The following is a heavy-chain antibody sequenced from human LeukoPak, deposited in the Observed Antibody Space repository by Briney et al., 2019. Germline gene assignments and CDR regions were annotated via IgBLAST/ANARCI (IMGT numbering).Heavy chain of an antibody. CDR2: IRYDGSNK. J-gene: IGHJ3*02. Sequence: GGSLRLSCAASGFTFSSYGMHWVRQAPGKGLEWVAFIRYDGSNKYYADSVKGRFTISRDNSKNTLYLQMNSLRAEDTAVYYCATEIVGATDACDIWGQGTLVTVSS. CDR3: ATEIVGATDACDI. CDR1: GFTFSSYG. V-gene: IGHV3-30*02. D-gene: IGHD1-26*01.